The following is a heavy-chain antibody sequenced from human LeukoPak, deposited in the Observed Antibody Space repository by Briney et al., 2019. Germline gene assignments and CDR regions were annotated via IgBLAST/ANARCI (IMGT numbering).Heavy chain of an antibody. CDR1: GGTFSSYA. J-gene: IGHJ1*01. V-gene: IGHV1-69*13. CDR3: ATMVSQRGYFQH. D-gene: IGHD4/OR15-4a*01. CDR2: IIPIFGTA. Sequence: ASVKVSCKASGGTFSSYAISWVRQAPGQGLEWMGGIIPIFGTANYAQKFQGRVTITADESTSTAYMELSSLGSEDTAVYYCATMVSQRGYFQHWGQGTLVTVSS.